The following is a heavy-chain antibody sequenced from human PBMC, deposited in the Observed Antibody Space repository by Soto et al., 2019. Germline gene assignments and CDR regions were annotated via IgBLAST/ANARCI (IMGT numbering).Heavy chain of an antibody. CDR2: IIPIFGTA. D-gene: IGHD1-1*01. V-gene: IGHV1-69*01. J-gene: IGHJ5*02. Sequence: QVQLVQSGAEVKKPGSSVKVSCKASGGTFSSYAISWVRQAPGQGLEWMGGIIPIFGTANYAQKFQGRVTISADESTSTAYMGLSSMRSEDTAVYYCALGGENWNDGWFDPWGQGTLVTVSS. CDR3: ALGGENWNDGWFDP. CDR1: GGTFSSYA.